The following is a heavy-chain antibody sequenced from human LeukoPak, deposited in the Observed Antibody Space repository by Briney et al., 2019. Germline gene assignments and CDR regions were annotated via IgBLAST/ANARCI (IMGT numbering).Heavy chain of an antibody. V-gene: IGHV3-48*03. CDR3: ARDRSVWYYFDY. Sequence: GGSLRLSCAASGFTFSSYEMNWVRQAPGKGLEWVSYISSSGSTIYYADSVKGRFTISRDNAKNSLYLQMNSLRAEDTVVYYCARDRSVWYYFDYWGQGTLVTVSS. J-gene: IGHJ4*02. CDR1: GFTFSSYE. D-gene: IGHD6-19*01. CDR2: ISSSGSTI.